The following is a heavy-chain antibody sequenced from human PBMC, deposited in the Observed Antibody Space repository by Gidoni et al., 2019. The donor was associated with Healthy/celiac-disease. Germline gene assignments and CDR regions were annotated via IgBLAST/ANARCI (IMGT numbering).Heavy chain of an antibody. CDR1: GGSISSSSYY. V-gene: IGHV4-39*01. D-gene: IGHD3-22*01. J-gene: IGHJ4*02. Sequence: VSGGSISSSSYYWGWIRQPPGKGLEWIGSIYYSGSTYYNPSLKSRVTISVDTSKNQFSLKLSSVTAADTAVYYCARPYYDSSGYYHGFDYWGQGTLVTVSS. CDR2: IYYSGST. CDR3: ARPYYDSSGYYHGFDY.